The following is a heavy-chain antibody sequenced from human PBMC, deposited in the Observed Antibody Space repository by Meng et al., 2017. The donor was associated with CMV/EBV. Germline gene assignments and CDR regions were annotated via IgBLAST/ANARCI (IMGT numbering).Heavy chain of an antibody. Sequence: ETLSLTCAASGFTFSSYSMNWVRQAPGKGLEWVSYISSSSSTIYYADSVKGRFTISRDNAKNSLYPQMNSLRAEDTAVYYCARGWNYVDQRVFDYWGQGTLVTVSS. CDR1: GFTFSSYS. CDR3: ARGWNYVDQRVFDY. CDR2: ISSSSSTI. J-gene: IGHJ4*02. D-gene: IGHD1-7*01. V-gene: IGHV3-48*04.